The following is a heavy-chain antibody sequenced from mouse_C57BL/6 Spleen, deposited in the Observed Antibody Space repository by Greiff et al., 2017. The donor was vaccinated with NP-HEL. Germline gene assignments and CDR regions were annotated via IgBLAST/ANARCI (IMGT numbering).Heavy chain of an antibody. J-gene: IGHJ2*01. CDR3: ARLDDYEDGDFDY. V-gene: IGHV5-17*01. CDR1: GFTFSDYG. D-gene: IGHD2-4*01. CDR2: ISSGSSTI. Sequence: EVMLVESGGGLVKPGGSLKLSCAASGFTFSDYGMHWVRQAPEKRLEWVAYISSGSSTIYYADTVKGRFTISRDNAKNTLFLQMTSLRSEDTAMYYCARLDDYEDGDFDYWGQGTTLTVSS.